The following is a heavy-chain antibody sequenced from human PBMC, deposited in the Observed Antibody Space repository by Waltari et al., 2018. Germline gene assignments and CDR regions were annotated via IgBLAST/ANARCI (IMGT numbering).Heavy chain of an antibody. D-gene: IGHD2-21*02. Sequence: EVYLVESGGDLAKPGGSLRFSCESHGFSLSDHVMHWIRRRPGKGLEWVARISHNGGVTTYGDSVRGRFIVSRDNARNTFYLQMNSLGVDDTAVYYCARDRDLTIFDYWGQGIRVTVSS. J-gene: IGHJ4*02. V-gene: IGHV3-74*03. CDR3: ARDRDLTIFDY. CDR2: ISHNGGVT. CDR1: GFSLSDHV.